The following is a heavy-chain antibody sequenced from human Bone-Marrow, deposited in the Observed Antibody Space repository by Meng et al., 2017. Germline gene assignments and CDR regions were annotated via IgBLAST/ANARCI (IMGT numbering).Heavy chain of an antibody. CDR1: GYTFPDYW. V-gene: IGHV1-2*06. D-gene: IGHD6-13*01. Sequence: QLVQSGADVKKPGASVKVSCKASGYTFPDYWLHWVRRAPGQGLEWMGRINPKSGDTHYAQRFQGRVTMTGDTSISTAYMELSGLRSDDTAMYYCARDEDISAAGKLFGDYWGQGTLVTVSS. CDR2: INPKSGDT. CDR3: ARDEDISAAGKLFGDY. J-gene: IGHJ4*02.